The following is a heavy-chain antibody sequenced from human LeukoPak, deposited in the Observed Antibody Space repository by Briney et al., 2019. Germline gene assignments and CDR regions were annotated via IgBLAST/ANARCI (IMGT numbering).Heavy chain of an antibody. V-gene: IGHV1-2*06. CDR2: INPNSGGT. Sequence: GASVKVSCKASGYTFTGYYMHWVRQAPGHGLEWMGRINPNSGGTTYAQDFQGRVTMTRDTSISRAYMELSGLTSDDTAVYYCARPRATIVVDDGYDIWGQGTMVTVSS. D-gene: IGHD3-22*01. CDR1: GYTFTGYY. J-gene: IGHJ3*02. CDR3: ARPRATIVVDDGYDI.